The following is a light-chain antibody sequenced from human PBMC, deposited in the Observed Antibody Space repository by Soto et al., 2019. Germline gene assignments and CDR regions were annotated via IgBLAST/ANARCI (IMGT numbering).Light chain of an antibody. V-gene: IGLV1-36*01. CDR1: SSNIGNNA. J-gene: IGLJ1*01. CDR2: YDD. CDR3: KSYAGSNTYV. Sequence: QSVLTQPPSVSEAPRQRVTISCSGSSSNIGNNAVNWYQQLPGQAPKIVIYYDDLLTSGVSDRFSGSKSGISASLAISDLQSDDEADYFCKSYAGSNTYVFGSGTKLTVL.